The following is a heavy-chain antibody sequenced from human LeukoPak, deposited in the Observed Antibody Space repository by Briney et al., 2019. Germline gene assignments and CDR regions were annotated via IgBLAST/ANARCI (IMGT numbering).Heavy chain of an antibody. CDR2: ISSSSSYI. J-gene: IGHJ3*02. CDR3: ARKIRDDIVVVPAAIDAFDI. CDR1: GFTFSSRS. Sequence: EGSLRLSCAASGFTFSSRSMNWVRQAPGKGLEWVSSISSSSSYIYYADSVKGRFTISRDNAKNSLYLQMNSLRAEDTAVYYCARKIRDDIVVVPAAIDAFDIWGQGTMVTVSS. D-gene: IGHD2-2*01. V-gene: IGHV3-21*01.